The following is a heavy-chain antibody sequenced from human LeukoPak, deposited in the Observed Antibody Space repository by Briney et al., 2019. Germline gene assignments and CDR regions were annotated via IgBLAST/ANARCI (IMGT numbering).Heavy chain of an antibody. CDR3: ARDRSTSSGSSYYYYGMDV. CDR2: ISSRSSTI. J-gene: IGHJ6*02. V-gene: IGHV3-48*02. D-gene: IGHD6-6*01. CDR1: GFTFSSYS. Sequence: PGGSLRLSCAASGFTFSSYSMNWVRQAPGKGLEWVSYISSRSSTIYHADSVKGRFTISRDNAKNSLYLQMNSLGDEDTAVYFCARDRSTSSGSSYYYYGMDVWGQGTTVTVSS.